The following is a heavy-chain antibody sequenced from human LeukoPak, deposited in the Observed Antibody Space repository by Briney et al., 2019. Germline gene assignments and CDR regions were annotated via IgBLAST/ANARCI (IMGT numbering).Heavy chain of an antibody. Sequence: GGSLRLSCAASGFTFSSYSMNWVRQAPGKGLEWVSSISSSSSYIYYADSVKGRFTISRDNAKNLLYLQMNSLRAEDTAVYYCARDQKRSSVAERGYWGQGTLVTVSS. J-gene: IGHJ4*02. D-gene: IGHD6-19*01. V-gene: IGHV3-21*01. CDR1: GFTFSSYS. CDR2: ISSSSSYI. CDR3: ARDQKRSSVAERGY.